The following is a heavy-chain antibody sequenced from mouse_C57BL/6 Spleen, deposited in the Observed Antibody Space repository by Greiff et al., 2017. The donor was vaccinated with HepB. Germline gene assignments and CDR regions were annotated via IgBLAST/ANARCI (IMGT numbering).Heavy chain of an antibody. CDR2: TNPTNGRT. D-gene: IGHD1-1*01. CDR1: GYTFTSYW. Sequence: VQLQQSGAELVKAGASVKMSCKASGYTFTSYWMHWVKQRLGQGLEWFAETNPTNGRTYYNEKFKSKATLTVDKSSSTAYMLLSGPTFEDSAVYYCARSKQLVATYFDYWDQGTTLTVSS. J-gene: IGHJ2*01. V-gene: IGHV1S81*02. CDR3: ARSKQLVATYFDY.